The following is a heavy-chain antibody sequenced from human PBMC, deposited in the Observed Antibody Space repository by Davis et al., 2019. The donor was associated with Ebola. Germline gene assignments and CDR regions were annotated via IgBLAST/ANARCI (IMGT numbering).Heavy chain of an antibody. CDR1: GGSISSYS. D-gene: IGHD2-2*01. V-gene: IGHV4-59*12. CDR2: IYHSGST. Sequence: GSLRLSCTVSGGSISSYSWSWIRQPPGKGLEWIGYIYHSGSTNYNPSLKSRVTISVDTSKNQFSLKLSSVTAADTAVYYCARVGVVVPAAISNYYYYYGMDVWGQGTTVTVSS. J-gene: IGHJ6*02. CDR3: ARVGVVVPAAISNYYYYYGMDV.